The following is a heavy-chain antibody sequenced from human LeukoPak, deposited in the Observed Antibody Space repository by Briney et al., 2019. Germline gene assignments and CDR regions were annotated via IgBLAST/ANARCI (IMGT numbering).Heavy chain of an antibody. Sequence: GGSLRLSCAASGFTFSSYWMHWVRQVPGRGLVWVSRINSDGSSTTYADSVKGRFTISRDNTKNTLFLQMNSLRDEDTAVYYCARDASFKADYWGQGTLATVSS. CDR2: INSDGSST. V-gene: IGHV3-74*01. CDR3: ARDASFKADY. J-gene: IGHJ4*02. CDR1: GFTFSSYW.